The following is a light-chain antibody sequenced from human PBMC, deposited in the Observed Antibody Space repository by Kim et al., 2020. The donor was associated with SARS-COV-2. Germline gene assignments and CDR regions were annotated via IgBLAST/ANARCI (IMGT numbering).Light chain of an antibody. CDR1: TSNIGQKS. J-gene: IGLJ2*01. V-gene: IGLV1-44*01. CDR2: STV. CDR3: STWDDGLNAVV. Sequence: GQRPTIACLGRTSNIGQKSVNWNQQPPGTAPKLLIFSTVRRPSGVPDRFSASKSGTAASLAINGLQSDDDADYFCSTWDDGLNAVVFGGGTQLTVL.